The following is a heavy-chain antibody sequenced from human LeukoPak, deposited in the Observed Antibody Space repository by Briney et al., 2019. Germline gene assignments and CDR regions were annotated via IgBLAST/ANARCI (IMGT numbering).Heavy chain of an antibody. CDR2: IYYSGST. V-gene: IGHV4-39*07. J-gene: IGHJ4*02. Sequence: SETLSLTCTVSGGSISSSSYYWGWIRQPPGKGLEWIGSIYYSGSTYYNPSLKSRVTISVDTSKNQFSLKLSSVTAADTAVYYCARDQSSSSWYFVGVFSSYFDYWGQGTLVTVSS. CDR3: ARDQSSSSWYFVGVFSSYFDY. D-gene: IGHD6-13*01. CDR1: GGSISSSSYY.